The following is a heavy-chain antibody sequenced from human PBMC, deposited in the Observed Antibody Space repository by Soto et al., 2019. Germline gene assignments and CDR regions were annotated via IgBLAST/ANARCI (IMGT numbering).Heavy chain of an antibody. J-gene: IGHJ4*02. Sequence: VQLLESGGSTVQPGGSLTLSCAASGFPFSSYAMSWVRQTPEKGLEWVAGISGGGNDRYYADFVQGRFNFSRDNSRNILYLQMNSLRAEDTAMYYCARSLFMVAPDNEPFDYWGQVTLVTVSS. CDR1: GFPFSSYA. D-gene: IGHD5-12*01. V-gene: IGHV3-23*01. CDR3: ARSLFMVAPDNEPFDY. CDR2: ISGGGNDR.